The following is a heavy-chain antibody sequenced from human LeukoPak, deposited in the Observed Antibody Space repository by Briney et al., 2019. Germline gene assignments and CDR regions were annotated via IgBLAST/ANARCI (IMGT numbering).Heavy chain of an antibody. CDR3: AKDRESWGSSFDY. J-gene: IGHJ4*02. CDR2: ISGRTSST. Sequence: GGSLRLSCVASGFTFSSYAMNWVRQAPGKGLEWVSVISGRTSSTDYADSVKGRFTISRDNPKNTVYLQMNSLRADDTAVYFCAKDRESWGSSFDYWGQGTLVTVSS. CDR1: GFTFSSYA. D-gene: IGHD6-6*01. V-gene: IGHV3-23*01.